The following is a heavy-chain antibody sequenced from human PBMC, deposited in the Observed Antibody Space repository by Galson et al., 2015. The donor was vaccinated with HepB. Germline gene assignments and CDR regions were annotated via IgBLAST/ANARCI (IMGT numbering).Heavy chain of an antibody. J-gene: IGHJ4*02. D-gene: IGHD3-22*01. CDR3: AKRSGVNYYDSSGYYHFDY. V-gene: IGHV3-53*01. CDR1: GFTVWNNH. CDR2: IYGGGST. Sequence: SLRLSCAASGFTVWNNHMSWVRQAPGKGLEWVSVIYGGGSTYYADSVKGRFTISRDNSKNTLYLQMNSLRADDTAVYYCAKRSGVNYYDSSGYYHFDYWGQGTLVTVSS.